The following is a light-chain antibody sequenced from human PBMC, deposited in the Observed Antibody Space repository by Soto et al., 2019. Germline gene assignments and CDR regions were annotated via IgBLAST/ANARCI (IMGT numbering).Light chain of an antibody. J-gene: IGLJ2*01. CDR2: DNN. CDR1: SSNIGNNY. Sequence: QSVLTQPPSVSAAPGQKVTISCSGSSSNIGNNYVSWYQQLPGTAPKLLIYDNNKRPSGVSNRFSGSKSGNTASLTISGLQAEDEGQYYCCSYVGSDTYVIFGGGTKLTVL. CDR3: CSYVGSDTYVI. V-gene: IGLV1-51*01.